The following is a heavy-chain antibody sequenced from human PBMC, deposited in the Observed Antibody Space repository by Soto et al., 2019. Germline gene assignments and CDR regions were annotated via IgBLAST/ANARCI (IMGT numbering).Heavy chain of an antibody. Sequence: EVQLVESGGGLVKPGGSLRLSCAASGFTFSSYSMNWVRQAPGKGLEWVSSISSSSSYIYYADSVKGRFTTSRDNAKNSLYLQMNSLRAEDTAVYYYAREDSGGGWLRFDYWGQGTLVTVSS. D-gene: IGHD5-12*01. V-gene: IGHV3-21*01. CDR2: ISSSSSYI. J-gene: IGHJ4*02. CDR3: AREDSGGGWLRFDY. CDR1: GFTFSSYS.